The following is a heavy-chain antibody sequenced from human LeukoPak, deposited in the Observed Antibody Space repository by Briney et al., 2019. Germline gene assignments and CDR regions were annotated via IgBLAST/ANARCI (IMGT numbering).Heavy chain of an antibody. D-gene: IGHD3-16*02. CDR1: GYTFTSYG. Sequence: HWASVKVSCKASGYTFTSYGISWVRQAPGQGLEWMGWISAYNGNTNYAQKLQGRVTMTTDTSTSTAYMELRSLRSDDTAVYYCARAVVSWDIIITFGGLIGAQDYWGQGTLVTVSS. CDR2: ISAYNGNT. V-gene: IGHV1-18*01. CDR3: ARAVVSWDIIITFGGLIGAQDY. J-gene: IGHJ4*02.